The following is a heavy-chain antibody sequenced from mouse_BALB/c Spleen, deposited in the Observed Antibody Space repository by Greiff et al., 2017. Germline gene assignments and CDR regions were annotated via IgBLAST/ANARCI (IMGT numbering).Heavy chain of an antibody. D-gene: IGHD3-1*01. CDR3: ARKARATLDYAMDY. V-gene: IGHV1-14*01. Sequence: VQLQQSGPELVKPGASVKMSCKASGYTFTSYVMHWVKQKPGQGLEWIGYINPYNDGTKYNEKFKGKATLTSDKSSSTAYMELSSLTSEDSAVYYCARKARATLDYAMDYWGQGTSVTVSS. CDR1: GYTFTSYV. CDR2: INPYNDGT. J-gene: IGHJ4*01.